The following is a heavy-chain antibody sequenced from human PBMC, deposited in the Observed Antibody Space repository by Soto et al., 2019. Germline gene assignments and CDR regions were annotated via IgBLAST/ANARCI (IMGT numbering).Heavy chain of an antibody. CDR1: VYTFTGYV. Sequence: ASVKVSCKASVYTFTGYVIHWVRQAPGQRLEWMGWINAGNGNTKYSQKFQGRVTITRDTSASTAYMELSSLRSEDTAVYYCARAVAVAADFDYWGQGTLVTVSS. D-gene: IGHD6-19*01. CDR3: ARAVAVAADFDY. J-gene: IGHJ4*02. V-gene: IGHV1-3*01. CDR2: INAGNGNT.